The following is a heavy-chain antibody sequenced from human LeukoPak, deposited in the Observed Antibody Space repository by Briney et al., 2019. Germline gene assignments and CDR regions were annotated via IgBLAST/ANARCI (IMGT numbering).Heavy chain of an antibody. CDR3: ARVRDGYNKEGAYFDY. CDR1: GFTFSSYS. V-gene: IGHV3-66*01. CDR2: IYSGGST. D-gene: IGHD5-24*01. Sequence: GGSLRLSCAASGFTFSSYSMNWVRQAPGKGLEWVSVIYSGGSTYYADSVKGRFTISRDNSKNTLYLQMNSLRAEDTAVYYCARVRDGYNKEGAYFDYWGQGTLVTVSS. J-gene: IGHJ4*02.